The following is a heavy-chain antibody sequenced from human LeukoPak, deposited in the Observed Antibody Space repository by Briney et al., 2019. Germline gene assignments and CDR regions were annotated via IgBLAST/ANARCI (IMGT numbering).Heavy chain of an antibody. J-gene: IGHJ6*02. V-gene: IGHV4-34*01. D-gene: IGHD3-3*01. CDR3: ARGPLNVHTYYDFWSGYYARGGMDV. CDR2: INHSGST. CDR1: GGSFSGYY. Sequence: SETLSLTCAVYGGSFSGYYWSWIRQPPGKGLEWIGEINHSGSTNYNPSLKSRVTISVDTSKNQLSLKLSSVTAADTAVYYCARGPLNVHTYYDFWSGYYARGGMDVWGQGTTVTVSS.